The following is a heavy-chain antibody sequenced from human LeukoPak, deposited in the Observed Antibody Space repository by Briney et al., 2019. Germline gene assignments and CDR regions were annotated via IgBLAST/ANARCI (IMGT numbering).Heavy chain of an antibody. D-gene: IGHD3-10*01. Sequence: SETLSLTCTVSRYDINSVYYWGWIRQPPGKGLEWIGSIYHSGSTYYNASLKSRVTISMDTSRNKFSLNLNSVTAADTAVYYCARAGGYYGSGSFLDYWGQGLLATVSS. CDR1: RYDINSVYY. V-gene: IGHV4-38-2*02. CDR3: ARAGGYYGSGSFLDY. CDR2: IYHSGST. J-gene: IGHJ4*02.